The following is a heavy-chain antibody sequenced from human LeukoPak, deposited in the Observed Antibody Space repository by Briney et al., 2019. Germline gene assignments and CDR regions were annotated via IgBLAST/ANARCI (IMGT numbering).Heavy chain of an antibody. Sequence: GGSLRLSCAASGFTFSSYAMSWFRQAPWKGLEWVSAISGSGGSTYYADSVKGRFTISRDNSKNTLYLQMNSLRAEDTAVYYCAKWSVAGPRYFDYWGQGTLVTVSS. CDR2: ISGSGGST. CDR1: GFTFSSYA. J-gene: IGHJ4*02. V-gene: IGHV3-23*01. CDR3: AKWSVAGPRYFDY. D-gene: IGHD6-19*01.